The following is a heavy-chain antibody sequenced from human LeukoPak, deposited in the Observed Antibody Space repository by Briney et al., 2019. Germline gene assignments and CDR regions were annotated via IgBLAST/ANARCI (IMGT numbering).Heavy chain of an antibody. CDR1: GHTFTSYD. V-gene: IGHV1-8*01. Sequence: ASVKVSCKASGHTFTSYDINWVRQATGQGLEWMGWMNPNSGNTGYAQKFQGRVTMTRNTSISTAYMELSSLRSEDTAVYYCARAPMVRGVIITRFDPWGQGTLVTVSS. D-gene: IGHD3-10*01. CDR2: MNPNSGNT. CDR3: ARAPMVRGVIITRFDP. J-gene: IGHJ5*02.